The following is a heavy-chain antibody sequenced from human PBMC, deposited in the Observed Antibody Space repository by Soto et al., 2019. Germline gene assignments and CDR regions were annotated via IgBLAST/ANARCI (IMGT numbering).Heavy chain of an antibody. CDR2: ISYDGSNK. J-gene: IGHJ6*01. V-gene: IGHV3-30-3*01. Sequence: WGSKRVSCRAAEFNFIRYSSHWFRQNPGNGLEWVAVISYDGSNKYDADSVKVRLTISRDNSKNTLYLQMTSLRADDTAVYYCARDGCSSTRCYTNVRGMEVWGQGTTV. CDR1: EFNFIRYS. CDR3: ARDGCSSTRCYTNVRGMEV. D-gene: IGHD2-2*02.